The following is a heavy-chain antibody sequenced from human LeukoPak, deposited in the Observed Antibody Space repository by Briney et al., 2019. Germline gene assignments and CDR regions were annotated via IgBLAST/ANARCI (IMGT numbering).Heavy chain of an antibody. J-gene: IGHJ3*02. V-gene: IGHV3-30*02. CDR3: ARVQLMVLPEGAFDI. Sequence: GGSLRLSCAASGFTFSSYGMHWVRQAPGKGLEWVAFIRYDGSNKYYADSVKGRFTISRDNSKNTLYLQMNSLRAEDTAVYYCARVQLMVLPEGAFDIWGQGTMVTVSS. D-gene: IGHD2-8*01. CDR2: IRYDGSNK. CDR1: GFTFSSYG.